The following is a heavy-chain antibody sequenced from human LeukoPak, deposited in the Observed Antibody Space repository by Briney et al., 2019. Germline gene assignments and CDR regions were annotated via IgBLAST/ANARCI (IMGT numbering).Heavy chain of an antibody. CDR1: GYTFTGYY. CDR2: INPNSGGT. J-gene: IGHJ3*02. D-gene: IGHD3-22*01. CDR3: ARDCGYSSGYYPRDAFDI. V-gene: IGHV1-2*02. Sequence: ASVKVSCKASGYTFTGYYMHWVRQAPGQGLEWMGWINPNSGGTNYAQKFQGRVTMTRDTSISTAYMELSRLRSDDTAVYYCARDCGYSSGYYPRDAFDIWGQGTMVTVSS.